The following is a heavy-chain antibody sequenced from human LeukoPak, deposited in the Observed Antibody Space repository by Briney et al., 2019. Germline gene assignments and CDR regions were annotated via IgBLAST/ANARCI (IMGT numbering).Heavy chain of an antibody. CDR3: AGMSSGWPHGTFDY. CDR1: GFTFSSYA. CDR2: IYSGGNT. V-gene: IGHV3-53*01. Sequence: GGSLRLSCAASGFTFSSYAMSWVRQAPGKGLEWVSVIYSGGNTYYADSVKGRFTISRDNSKNTLYLQMNSLRAEDTAVYYCAGMSSGWPHGTFDYWGQGTLVTVSS. J-gene: IGHJ4*02. D-gene: IGHD6-19*01.